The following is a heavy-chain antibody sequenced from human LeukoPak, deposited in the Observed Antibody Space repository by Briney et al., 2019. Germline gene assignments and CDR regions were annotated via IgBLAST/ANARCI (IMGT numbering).Heavy chain of an antibody. D-gene: IGHD4-23*01. CDR2: IIPIFSTE. V-gene: IGHV1-69*05. CDR3: ARDGTVVTPDDAFDL. J-gene: IGHJ3*01. CDR1: GGTFSSYA. Sequence: SVKVSCKASGGTFSSYAISWVRQAPGQGLEWMGGIIPIFSTENYAQKLQGRVTITTDQSTSTAYMELSSLRSEDTAVYYCARDGTVVTPDDAFDLWGQGTMVNVSS.